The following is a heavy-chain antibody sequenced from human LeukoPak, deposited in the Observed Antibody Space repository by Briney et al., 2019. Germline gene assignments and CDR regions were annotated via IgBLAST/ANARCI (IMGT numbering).Heavy chain of an antibody. CDR1: GFTFDDYA. Sequence: GGSPRLSCAASGFTFDDYAMHWVRQAPGKGLEWVSGISWNSGSIGYADSVKGRFTISRDNAKNSLYLQMNSLRAEDTALYYCAKDTYYYGSGSLDYWGQGTLVTVSS. CDR3: AKDTYYYGSGSLDY. D-gene: IGHD3-10*01. V-gene: IGHV3-9*01. J-gene: IGHJ4*02. CDR2: ISWNSGSI.